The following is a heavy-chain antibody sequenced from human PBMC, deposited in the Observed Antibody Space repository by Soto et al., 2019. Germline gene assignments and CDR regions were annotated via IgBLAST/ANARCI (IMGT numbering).Heavy chain of an antibody. Sequence: EVHLVESGGDLVQPGGSLRLSCVASGFTFSSHWMTWVRQAPGKGLEWVANIKEDGSDIYYADSVKGRFTISRDKAKKSLYLQMNSLRAEDTAVYYCGRDSGTFHIDYWGQGTLVTVSS. V-gene: IGHV3-7*04. D-gene: IGHD1-26*01. CDR1: GFTFSSHW. CDR3: GRDSGTFHIDY. CDR2: IKEDGSDI. J-gene: IGHJ4*02.